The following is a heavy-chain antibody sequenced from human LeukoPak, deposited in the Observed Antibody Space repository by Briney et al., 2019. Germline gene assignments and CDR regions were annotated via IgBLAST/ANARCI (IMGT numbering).Heavy chain of an antibody. V-gene: IGHV4-39*07. D-gene: IGHD3-22*01. CDR2: IYTSGST. J-gene: IGHJ4*02. CDR3: ARGGEYYYDSSGYYDY. Sequence: SETLSLTCTVSGGSISSSSYYWGWIRQPPGKGLEWIGRIYTSGSTNYNPSLKSRVTISVDTSKNQFSLKLSSVTAADTAVYYCARGGEYYYDSSGYYDYWGQGTLVTVSS. CDR1: GGSISSSSYY.